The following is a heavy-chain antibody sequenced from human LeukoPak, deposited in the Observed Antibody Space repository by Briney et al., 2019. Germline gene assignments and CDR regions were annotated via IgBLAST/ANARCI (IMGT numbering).Heavy chain of an antibody. J-gene: IGHJ3*02. Sequence: SETLSLTCTVSGGSISSYYWSWIRQPPGKGLEWIGYIYYSGSTNYNPSLKSRVTISLDTSKNQFSLKLSSVTAADTAVYYCAIPISGWGAFDIWGQGTMVTVSS. D-gene: IGHD6-19*01. CDR3: AIPISGWGAFDI. CDR2: IYYSGST. CDR1: GGSISSYY. V-gene: IGHV4-59*08.